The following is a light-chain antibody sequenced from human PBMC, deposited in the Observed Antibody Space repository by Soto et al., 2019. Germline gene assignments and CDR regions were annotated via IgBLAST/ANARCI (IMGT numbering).Light chain of an antibody. J-gene: IGLJ3*02. CDR2: EVS. V-gene: IGLV2-14*01. CDR3: SSFTISSTWV. Sequence: QSALTQPASVSGSPGQSITISCTGTSSDVGGYNYVSWYQQDPGKAPKLIIYEVSHRPSGVSNRFSGSKSGNTASLTISGLHAEDETDYYCSSFTISSTWVFGGGTKLTVL. CDR1: SSDVGGYNY.